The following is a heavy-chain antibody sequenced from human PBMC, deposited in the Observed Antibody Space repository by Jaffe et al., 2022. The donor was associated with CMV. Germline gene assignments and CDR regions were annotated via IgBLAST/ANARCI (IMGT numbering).Heavy chain of an antibody. Sequence: QVQLVQSGAEVKKPGASVKVSCKASGYTFTSYDINWVRQATGQGLEWMGWMNPNSGNTGYAQKFQGRVTMTRNTSISTAYMELSSLRSEDTAVYYCARDHTNWGYYYYYGMDVWGQGTTVTVSS. D-gene: IGHD7-27*01. J-gene: IGHJ6*02. CDR2: MNPNSGNT. CDR1: GYTFTSYD. V-gene: IGHV1-8*01. CDR3: ARDHTNWGYYYYYGMDV.